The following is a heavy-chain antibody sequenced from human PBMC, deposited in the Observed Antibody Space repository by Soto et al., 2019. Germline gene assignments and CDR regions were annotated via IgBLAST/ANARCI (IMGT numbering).Heavy chain of an antibody. CDR2: ISYDGSNK. D-gene: IGHD3-3*01. V-gene: IGHV3-30-3*01. CDR3: ADGEDYGMDV. J-gene: IGHJ6*02. CDR1: GFTFSSYA. Sequence: PGGSLRLSCAASGFTFSSYAMHWVRQAPGKGLEWVAVISYDGSNKYYADSVKGRFTISRDNSKNTLYLQMNSLRAEDTAGYYCADGEDYGMDVWGQGTTVTVSS.